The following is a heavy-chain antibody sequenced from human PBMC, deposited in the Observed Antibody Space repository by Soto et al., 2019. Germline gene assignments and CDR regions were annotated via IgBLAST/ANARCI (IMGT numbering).Heavy chain of an antibody. Sequence: PSEILSLTSDGYYGSSSGYYCSWIRQPPGQGAEWIGAINHSGSTYYNPSLKSRVTISVDPSKNKFSLKLSSVTAADTTVYYCAQYSGYSSSWYSFYYYGMDVWGQGTTVTVSS. CDR3: AQYSGYSSSWYSFYYYGMDV. CDR2: INHSGST. CDR1: YGSSSGYY. J-gene: IGHJ6*02. D-gene: IGHD6-13*01. V-gene: IGHV4-34*01.